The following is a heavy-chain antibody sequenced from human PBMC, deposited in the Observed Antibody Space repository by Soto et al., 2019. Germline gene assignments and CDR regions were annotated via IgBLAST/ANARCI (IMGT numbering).Heavy chain of an antibody. CDR3: ARAASVLSPAAQPSRFGS. CDR2: ISPYSGYT. Sequence: GAAVKVSCKGFGYSFMKYGINWVRQAPGQGLEWVGWISPYSGYTHSAQKFHGRLTLTTDTAASTAYMELRILRSADTALYYCARAASVLSPAAQPSRFGSWGQGTLVTVSS. CDR1: GYSFMKYG. D-gene: IGHD2-2*01. V-gene: IGHV1-18*01. J-gene: IGHJ4*02.